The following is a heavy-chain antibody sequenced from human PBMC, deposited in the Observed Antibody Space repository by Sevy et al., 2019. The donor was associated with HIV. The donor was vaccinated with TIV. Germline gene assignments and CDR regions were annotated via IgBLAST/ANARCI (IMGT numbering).Heavy chain of an antibody. J-gene: IGHJ4*02. CDR2: INPNSGGT. CDR3: ARDGSAMVTFDY. CDR1: GYTFTGYY. Sequence: ASVKVSCKASGYTFTGYYMHWVRQAPGQGLEWMGWINPNSGGTNYAQKFQGWVTMTRETSISTAYMELSRLRSDDTAVYYCARDGSAMVTFDYWGQGTLVTVSS. V-gene: IGHV1-2*04. D-gene: IGHD5-18*01.